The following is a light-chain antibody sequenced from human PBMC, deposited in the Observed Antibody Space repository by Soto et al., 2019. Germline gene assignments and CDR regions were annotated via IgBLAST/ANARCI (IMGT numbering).Light chain of an antibody. CDR1: NRYVGAYNY. Sequence: QSVLTQPASVSGSPGQSITISYTGTNRYVGAYNYVSRYQDHPGKAPKLIIFDVNKRPSGVSDRFSGSKSGNAASLTISGLQAEDEADYYCSSYKTTNSWVFGGGTKVTVL. CDR3: SSYKTTNSWV. CDR2: DVN. V-gene: IGLV2-14*03. J-gene: IGLJ3*02.